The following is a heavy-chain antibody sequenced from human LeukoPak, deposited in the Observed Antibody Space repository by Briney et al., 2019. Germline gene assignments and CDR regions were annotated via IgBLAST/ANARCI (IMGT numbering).Heavy chain of an antibody. CDR2: ISSNGKTI. D-gene: IGHD6-19*01. Sequence: RAGGSLRLSCAASGFTFSSYNMNWVRQAPGKGLEWVSFISSNGKTIHYADSVKGRFTISRDNAKNSLDLQMNSLRVEDTAVYYCARLGPASSGWPESFDYWGQGTLVTVSS. CDR1: GFTFSSYN. J-gene: IGHJ4*02. V-gene: IGHV3-48*01. CDR3: ARLGPASSGWPESFDY.